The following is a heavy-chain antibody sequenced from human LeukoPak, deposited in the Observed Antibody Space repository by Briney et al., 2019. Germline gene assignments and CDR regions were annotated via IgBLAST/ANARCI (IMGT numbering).Heavy chain of an antibody. D-gene: IGHD2-15*01. CDR3: ARVLVVVAATTDHPDY. J-gene: IGHJ4*02. V-gene: IGHV1-18*01. Sequence: ASVKVSCKASGYTFTSYGISWVRQAPGQGLEWMGWISAYNGNTNYAQKLQGRVTMTTDTSTSTAYMELRSLRSDDTAVYYSARVLVVVAATTDHPDYWGQGTLVTVSS. CDR2: ISAYNGNT. CDR1: GYTFTSYG.